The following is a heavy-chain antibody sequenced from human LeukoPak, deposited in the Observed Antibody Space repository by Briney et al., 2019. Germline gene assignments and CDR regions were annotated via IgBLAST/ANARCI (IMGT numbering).Heavy chain of an antibody. CDR3: AIGSTPQYYYYYYGMDV. Sequence: SVKVSCKASGGTFSSYAISWVRQAPGQGLEWMGGIIPIFGTANYAQKFQGRVTITADESTSTAYMELSGLRSEDTAVYYCAIGSTPQYYYYYYGMDVWGQGTTVTVSS. J-gene: IGHJ6*02. V-gene: IGHV1-69*01. CDR1: GGTFSSYA. CDR2: IIPIFGTA. D-gene: IGHD2-2*01.